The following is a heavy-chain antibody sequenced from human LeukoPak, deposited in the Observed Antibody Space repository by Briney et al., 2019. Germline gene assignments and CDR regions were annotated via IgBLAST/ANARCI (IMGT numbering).Heavy chain of an antibody. CDR1: GFTFSSYA. D-gene: IGHD5-18*01. Sequence: GGSLRLSCAASGFTFSSYAMSWVRQAPGKGLEWVSAISGSGGSTYYADSVKGRFTISRDNSKNTLYLQMNSLRAEDTAVYYCARASYGYQWRELDYWGQGTLVTVSS. J-gene: IGHJ4*02. CDR3: ARASYGYQWRELDY. V-gene: IGHV3-23*01. CDR2: ISGSGGST.